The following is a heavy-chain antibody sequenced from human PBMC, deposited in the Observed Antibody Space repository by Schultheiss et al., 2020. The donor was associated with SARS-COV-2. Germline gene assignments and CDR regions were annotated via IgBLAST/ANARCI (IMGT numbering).Heavy chain of an antibody. CDR1: GYTFTGYY. V-gene: IGHV1-2*06. J-gene: IGHJ3*02. D-gene: IGHD3-3*01. CDR3: ARDPGDEWHPGVYAFDI. Sequence: ASVKVSCKASGYTFTGYYMHWVRQAPGQGLEWMGRINPNSGGTNYAQKFQGRVTITADKSTSTAYMELSSLRSEDTAVYYCARDPGDEWHPGVYAFDIWGQGTMVTVSS. CDR2: INPNSGGT.